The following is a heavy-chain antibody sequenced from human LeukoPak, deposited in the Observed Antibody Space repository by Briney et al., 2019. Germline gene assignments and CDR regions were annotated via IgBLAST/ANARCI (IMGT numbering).Heavy chain of an antibody. D-gene: IGHD3-22*01. CDR1: GYTLTELS. J-gene: IGHJ4*02. CDR2: FDPEDGET. V-gene: IGHV1-24*01. CDR3: ATGDYYDSSPLEY. Sequence: ASVKVSCKVSGYTLTELSMHWVRQAPGKGLEWMGGFDPEDGETIYAQKFQGRVTMTEDTSTDTAYMELSRLRSEDTAVYYCATGDYYDSSPLEYWGQGTLVTVSS.